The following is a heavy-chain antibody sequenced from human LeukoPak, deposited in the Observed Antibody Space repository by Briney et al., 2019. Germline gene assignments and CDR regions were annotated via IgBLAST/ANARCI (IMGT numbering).Heavy chain of an antibody. CDR3: ARVSSGFLYYFDY. V-gene: IGHV3-30-3*01. D-gene: IGHD6-19*01. J-gene: IGHJ4*02. CDR2: ISYDGSNK. CDR1: GFTFSSYA. Sequence: GGSLRLSCAASGFTFSSYAMHWVRQAPGKGLEWVAVISYDGSNKYYADSVKGRFTISRDNSKNTLYLQMNSLRAEDTAVYYCARVSSGFLYYFDYWGQGTLVTVSS.